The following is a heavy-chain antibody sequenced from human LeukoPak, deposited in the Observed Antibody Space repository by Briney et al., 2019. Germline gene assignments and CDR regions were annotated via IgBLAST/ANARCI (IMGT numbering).Heavy chain of an antibody. D-gene: IGHD2-15*01. CDR2: IYYSGST. CDR3: ARNRGDCSGGSCYRLFDY. CDR1: GGSISSYY. J-gene: IGHJ4*02. V-gene: IGHV4-59*01. Sequence: SETLSLTCTVSGGSISSYYWSWIRQPPGKGLEWIGYIYYSGSTNYNPSLKSRVTISVDTSKNQFSLKLSSVTAADTAVYYCARNRGDCSGGSCYRLFDYWGQGTLVTVSS.